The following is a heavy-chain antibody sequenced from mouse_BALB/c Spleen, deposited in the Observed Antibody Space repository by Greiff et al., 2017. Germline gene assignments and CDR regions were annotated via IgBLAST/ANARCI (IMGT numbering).Heavy chain of an antibody. V-gene: IGHV1-63*02. J-gene: IGHJ2*01. CDR1: GYTFTNYW. D-gene: IGHD2-1*01. CDR3: ARMDGNYYCDY. CDR2: IYPGGGYT. Sequence: QVQLQQSGAELVRPGTSVKISCKASGYTFTNYWLGWVKQRPGHGLEWIGDIYPGGGYTNYYEKLKGKATLTADTSFSTAYMQLSSLTSEDSAVYFSARMDGNYYCDYWGQGTTVTVSS.